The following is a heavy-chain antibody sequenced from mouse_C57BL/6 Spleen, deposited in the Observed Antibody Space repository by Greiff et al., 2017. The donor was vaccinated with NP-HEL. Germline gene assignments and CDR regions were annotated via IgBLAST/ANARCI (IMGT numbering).Heavy chain of an antibody. J-gene: IGHJ4*01. CDR2: IYPRDGST. Sequence: QVQLQQSGPELVKPGASVKLSCKASGYTFTSYDITWVKQRPGQGLEWIGWIYPRDGSTKYNEKFKGKATMTVDTSSSTADIELHSLTSEDSAVYFCARSISPDYDDSSSRYAMDYWGQGTSVTVSS. V-gene: IGHV1-85*01. D-gene: IGHD1-1*01. CDR3: ARSISPDYDDSSSRYAMDY. CDR1: GYTFTSYD.